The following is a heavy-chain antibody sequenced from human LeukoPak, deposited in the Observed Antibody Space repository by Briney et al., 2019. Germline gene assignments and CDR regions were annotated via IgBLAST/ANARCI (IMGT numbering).Heavy chain of an antibody. J-gene: IGHJ4*02. CDR1: GFTVSSNY. V-gene: IGHV3-23*01. CDR3: AKVVVPAAILCFDY. CDR2: ISGSGGST. D-gene: IGHD2-2*02. Sequence: EPGGSLRLSCAASGFTVSSNYMSSVRQAPGKGLEWVSAISGSGGSTYYAASVKGRFTIPRDNSKNTLYLQMNSVRAEDTAVYYCAKVVVPAAILCFDYWGQGTLVTVSS.